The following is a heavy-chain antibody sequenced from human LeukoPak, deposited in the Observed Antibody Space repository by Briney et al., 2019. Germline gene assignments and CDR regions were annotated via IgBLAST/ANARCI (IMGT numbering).Heavy chain of an antibody. J-gene: IGHJ4*02. CDR3: AKLSRLAAPH. CDR2: IRYDGSNK. V-gene: IGHV3-30*02. D-gene: IGHD6-13*01. Sequence: PGGSLRLSCAASGFTFSSYGMHWVRQALGKGLEWVAFIRYDGSNKYHADSVKGRFTISRDNSKNTLYLQMNSLRAEDTAVYYCAKLSRLAAPHWGQGTLVTVSS. CDR1: GFTFSSYG.